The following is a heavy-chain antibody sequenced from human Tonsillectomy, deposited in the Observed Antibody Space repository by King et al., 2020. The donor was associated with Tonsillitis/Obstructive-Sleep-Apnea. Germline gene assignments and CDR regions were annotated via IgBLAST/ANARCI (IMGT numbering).Heavy chain of an antibody. D-gene: IGHD5-18*01. Sequence: VQLVESGAEVKKPGESLRISCKGSGYSFTSYWISWVRQMPGKGLEWMGRIDPSDSYVNYSPSFQGPFTISADTSISTAYLQWSSLKASDTAMYYCARHGDTAMDSDHYYGMDVWGQGTAITVSS. CDR2: IDPSDSYV. V-gene: IGHV5-10-1*03. J-gene: IGHJ6*02. CDR1: GYSFTSYW. CDR3: ARHGDTAMDSDHYYGMDV.